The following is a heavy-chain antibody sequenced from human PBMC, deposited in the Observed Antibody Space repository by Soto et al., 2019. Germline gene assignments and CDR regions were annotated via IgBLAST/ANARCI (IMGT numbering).Heavy chain of an antibody. D-gene: IGHD6-6*01. V-gene: IGHV1-2*02. CDR3: ARDSSSSPDYYYFYGMDV. J-gene: IGHJ6*02. CDR1: GYTFTDFY. Sequence: GASVKVSCKASGYTFTDFYIHWVRQAPGQGLEWMGWINPNSGGTNYAQKFQGRVTMTRDRSITTVYMELSRLRSDDTAVYYCARDSSSSPDYYYFYGMDVWG. CDR2: INPNSGGT.